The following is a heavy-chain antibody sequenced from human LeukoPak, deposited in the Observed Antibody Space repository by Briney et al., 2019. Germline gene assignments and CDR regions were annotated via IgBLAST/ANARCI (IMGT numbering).Heavy chain of an antibody. CDR1: GGSFSGYY. Sequence: SETLSLTCAVYGGSFSGYYWSWIRQPPGKGLEWIGEINHSGSTNYNPSLKSRVTISVDTSKNQFSLKLSSVTAADTAVYYCARALSGSYYYYDYWGQGTLVTVSS. J-gene: IGHJ4*02. D-gene: IGHD1-26*01. CDR3: ARALSGSYYYYDY. CDR2: INHSGST. V-gene: IGHV4-34*01.